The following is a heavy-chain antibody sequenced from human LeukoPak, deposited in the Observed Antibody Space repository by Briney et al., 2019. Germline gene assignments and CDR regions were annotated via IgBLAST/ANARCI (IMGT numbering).Heavy chain of an antibody. CDR3: AREDSSGWYDY. CDR2: FDPEDGDT. J-gene: IGHJ4*02. CDR1: GYTLSELS. V-gene: IGHV1-24*01. Sequence: ASVKVSCKVSGYTLSELSMHWVRQAPGKGLEWMGGFDPEDGDTIYAQKFQDRVTMIEDTSTDTAYMELSSLRSEDTAVYYCAREDSSGWYDYWGQGTLVTFSS. D-gene: IGHD6-19*01.